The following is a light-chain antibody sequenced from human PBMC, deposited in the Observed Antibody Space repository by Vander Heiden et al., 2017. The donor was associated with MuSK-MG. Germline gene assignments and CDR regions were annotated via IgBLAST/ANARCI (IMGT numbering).Light chain of an antibody. CDR3: TSYASFNTTNWV. Sequence: QSALTQPASVASSPGQSITISCSGTSNDIGVSNYVSCYQQHPGKAPRLIIFDVGNRPPGVSNRCSCSKSENTAALTISGLQAEDEDDDYCTSYASFNTTNWVFGGGTKVTVL. V-gene: IGLV2-14*03. CDR2: DVG. CDR1: SNDIGVSNY. J-gene: IGLJ3*02.